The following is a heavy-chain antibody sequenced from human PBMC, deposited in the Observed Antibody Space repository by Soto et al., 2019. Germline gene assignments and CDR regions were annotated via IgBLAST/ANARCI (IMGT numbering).Heavy chain of an antibody. D-gene: IGHD6-13*01. CDR1: GAPITINY. CDR2: ISYSGST. CDR3: ARGTSWQLPFDY. J-gene: IGHJ4*02. Sequence: PSETLSLTCTVSGAPITINYWSWIRQAPGKGLEWIGYISYSGSTGYNPSLKSRVAISGDTSKNQFSLKVSSVTAADTAVYYCARGTSWQLPFDYWGQGTLVTVSS. V-gene: IGHV4-59*01.